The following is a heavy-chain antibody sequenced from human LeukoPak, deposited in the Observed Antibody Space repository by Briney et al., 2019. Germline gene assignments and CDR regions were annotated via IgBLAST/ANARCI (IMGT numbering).Heavy chain of an antibody. D-gene: IGHD1-26*01. V-gene: IGHV4-59*01. CDR3: AKGYRSYSGLDWFDP. Sequence: SETLSLTCTVSGGSISSYYWSWIRQPPGKGLEWIGYIYYSGSTNYNPSLKSRVTISVDTSKNQFSLKLSSVTAADTAVYYCAKGYRSYSGLDWFDPWGQGTLVTVSS. CDR2: IYYSGST. J-gene: IGHJ5*02. CDR1: GGSISSYY.